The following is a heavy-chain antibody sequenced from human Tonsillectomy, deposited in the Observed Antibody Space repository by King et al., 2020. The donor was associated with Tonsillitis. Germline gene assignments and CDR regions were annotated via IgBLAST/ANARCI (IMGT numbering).Heavy chain of an antibody. V-gene: IGHV4-39*07. CDR2: VYYSGST. J-gene: IGHJ4*02. Sequence: QMQLQESGPGLVKPSETLSLTCTVSGGSISSSRYYWGWIRQPPEKELEWIGSVYYSGSTYYNPSLKSRVTISIDTSKNQFSLKLSSVTAADTAVFYCARQSVGGAMVRGVLDSWGQGTLVTVSS. CDR1: GGSISSSRYY. CDR3: ARQSVGGAMVRGVLDS. D-gene: IGHD3-10*01.